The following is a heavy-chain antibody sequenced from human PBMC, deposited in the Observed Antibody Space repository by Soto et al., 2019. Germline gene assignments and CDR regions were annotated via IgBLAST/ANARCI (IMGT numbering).Heavy chain of an antibody. CDR1: GASITTYY. D-gene: IGHD6-19*01. CDR2: VYHTGST. Sequence: PSETLSLTCDVSGASITTYYWSWIRQAPGKGLEWIGNVYHTGSTDYNSSLRSRVTISVDTSKNQFSLNMNSVTAADTAVYYCARRLFGSGRTLDSWGQGALVTVSS. V-gene: IGHV4-59*13. J-gene: IGHJ4*02. CDR3: ARRLFGSGRTLDS.